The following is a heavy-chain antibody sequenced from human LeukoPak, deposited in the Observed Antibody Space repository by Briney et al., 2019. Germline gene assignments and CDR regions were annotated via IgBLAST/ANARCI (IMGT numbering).Heavy chain of an antibody. CDR3: ARGYYYDSSGYLRFDY. CDR2: IKQDGSEK. Sequence: GGFLRLSCAASGFTFSSYWKSWVRQAPGKGLEWVANIKQDGSEKYYVDSVKGRFTISRDNAKNSLYLQMNSLRAEDTAVYYCARGYYYDSSGYLRFDYWGQGTLVTVSS. V-gene: IGHV3-7*01. CDR1: GFTFSSYW. J-gene: IGHJ4*02. D-gene: IGHD3-22*01.